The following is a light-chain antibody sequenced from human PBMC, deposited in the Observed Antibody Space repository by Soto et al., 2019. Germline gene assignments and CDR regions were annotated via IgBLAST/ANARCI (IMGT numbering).Light chain of an antibody. CDR2: AAS. J-gene: IGKJ2*01. V-gene: IGKV1-39*01. CDR1: QNISSY. CDR3: QQVNSYPYT. Sequence: DIQMTQSPSSLSASVGDRVTITCRASQNISSYLNWYRQKLGKAPNVLIYAASSLQSGVPSRFSGSGSGTDFTLTISSLQAEDFATYYCQQVNSYPYTFGQGTKLEIK.